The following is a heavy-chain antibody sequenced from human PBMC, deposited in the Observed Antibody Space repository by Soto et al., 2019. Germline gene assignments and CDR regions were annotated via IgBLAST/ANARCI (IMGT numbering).Heavy chain of an antibody. CDR3: AKGRSSMIVVVMDY. CDR1: GFNFDDSA. D-gene: IGHD3-22*01. J-gene: IGHJ4*02. CDR2: ITWISGHI. V-gene: IGHV3-9*01. Sequence: EVQLVESGGALVQPGRSLRLSCVASGFNFDDSAMNWVRQVPGKGLEWVSGITWISGHILYADSVKGRFTISRDNAKKSLYLELNSLRPEDTALYYCAKGRSSMIVVVMDYWGQGTPVTVSS.